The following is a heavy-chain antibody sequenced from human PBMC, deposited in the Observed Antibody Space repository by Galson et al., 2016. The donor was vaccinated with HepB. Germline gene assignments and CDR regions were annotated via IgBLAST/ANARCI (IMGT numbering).Heavy chain of an antibody. Sequence: SLRLSCAASGFTFSSYTMNWVRQAPGKGLEWVSSIGISSNYISYADSVKGRFTISRDNAKNSLYLQMNSLRAEDTAVYYCARASTPRGKKGFDIWGQGTMVTVSS. D-gene: IGHD2-2*01. V-gene: IGHV3-21*01. CDR3: ARASTPRGKKGFDI. J-gene: IGHJ3*02. CDR2: IGISSNYI. CDR1: GFTFSSYT.